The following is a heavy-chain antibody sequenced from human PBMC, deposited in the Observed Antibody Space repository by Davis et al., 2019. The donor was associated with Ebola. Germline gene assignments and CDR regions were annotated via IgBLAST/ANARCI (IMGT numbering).Heavy chain of an antibody. CDR3: ARRRWSSSGCIFS. Sequence: PGGSLRLSCVVSGFTFGDFYMSWIRQAPGKGLEWIAYISSSGTPILYADSVKGRFAVSRDSAKKSLYLQMNSLRAEDTAVYYCARRRWSSSGCIFSWGQGTMVTVSS. J-gene: IGHJ3*01. D-gene: IGHD3-22*01. V-gene: IGHV3-11*01. CDR1: GFTFGDFY. CDR2: ISSSGTPI.